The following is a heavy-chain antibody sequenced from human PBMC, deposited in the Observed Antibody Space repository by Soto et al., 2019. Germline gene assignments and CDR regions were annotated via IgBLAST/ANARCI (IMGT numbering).Heavy chain of an antibody. CDR2: VYSTGTT. V-gene: IGHV4-61*08. CDR1: GDSVSSSDFY. D-gene: IGHD1-7*01. Sequence: SETLSLTCAVSGDSVSSSDFYWTWIRQPPGKPLEWIGYVYSTGTTNYSPSLKSRVDMSVDTSENQFSLKVRSVTAADAAVYFCARDGITGTTDAFDIWGQGTMVTVSS. CDR3: ARDGITGTTDAFDI. J-gene: IGHJ3*02.